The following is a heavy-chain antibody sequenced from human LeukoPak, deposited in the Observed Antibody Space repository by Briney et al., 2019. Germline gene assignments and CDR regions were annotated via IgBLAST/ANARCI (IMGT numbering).Heavy chain of an antibody. CDR2: INSDGSST. CDR1: GFTFSSYW. V-gene: IGHV3-74*01. CDR3: ARAAPYETYYDFWSGQGPLDY. D-gene: IGHD3-3*01. Sequence: GGSLRLSCAASGFTFSSYWMHWVRQAPGKGLVWVSRINSDGSSTSYADSVKGRFTISRDNAKNTLYLQMNSLRAEDTAVYYCARAAPYETYYDFWSGQGPLDYWGQGTLVTVSS. J-gene: IGHJ4*02.